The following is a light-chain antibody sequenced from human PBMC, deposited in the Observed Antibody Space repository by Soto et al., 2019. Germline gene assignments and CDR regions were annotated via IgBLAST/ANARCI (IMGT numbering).Light chain of an antibody. CDR1: QSINSW. Sequence: DIQMTQSPSTLSASVGDRVTITCRASQSINSWLAWYQQKPGKAPRLLIYRASSLEGGVPSRFSGSGSGADFTLTIRSLQPDDFATYCCQHYDSYSGTFGPGTKVDIK. CDR2: RAS. CDR3: QHYDSYSGT. V-gene: IGKV1-5*03. J-gene: IGKJ3*01.